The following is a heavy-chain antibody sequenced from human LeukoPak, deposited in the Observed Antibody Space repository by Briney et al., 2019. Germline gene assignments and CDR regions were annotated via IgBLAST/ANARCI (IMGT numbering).Heavy chain of an antibody. J-gene: IGHJ4*02. CDR3: AKIAVAGPRALDY. V-gene: IGHV3-30*02. CDR1: GFTFSSYG. Sequence: PGGSLRLSCAASGFTFSSYGMHWVRQAPDKGLEWVAFIRYDGSNKYYADSVKGRFTISRDNSKNTLYLQMNSLRAEDTAVYYCAKIAVAGPRALDYWGQGTLVTVSS. D-gene: IGHD6-19*01. CDR2: IRYDGSNK.